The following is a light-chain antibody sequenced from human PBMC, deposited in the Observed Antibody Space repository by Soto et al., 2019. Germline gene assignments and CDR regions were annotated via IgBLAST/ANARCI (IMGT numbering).Light chain of an antibody. V-gene: IGLV2-14*01. Sequence: QSALTQPASVSGSPGQSITISCTGTSSDVGAYNYASWYQQYPGEAPKVIIYDVSHRPAGVSNRFSGSNSGNTASLTISGLQTQDEADYYCSSYTSATTYVFGTGTKVTVL. J-gene: IGLJ1*01. CDR3: SSYTSATTYV. CDR2: DVS. CDR1: SSDVGAYNY.